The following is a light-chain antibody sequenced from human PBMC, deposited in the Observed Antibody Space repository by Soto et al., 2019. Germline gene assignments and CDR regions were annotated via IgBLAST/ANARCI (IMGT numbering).Light chain of an antibody. J-gene: IGLJ1*01. CDR3: QSYDSSLTTFV. CDR1: SSNIGAEYD. Sequence: QSVLTQPPSLSWAPGERVAISCTGSSSNIGAEYDVHWYQQLPGTVPKRLIYGDNNRPSGVPDRFSGSKSGTSASLAITGLQPEDEADYYCQSYDSSLTTFVFGTGTKVTVL. V-gene: IGLV1-40*01. CDR2: GDN.